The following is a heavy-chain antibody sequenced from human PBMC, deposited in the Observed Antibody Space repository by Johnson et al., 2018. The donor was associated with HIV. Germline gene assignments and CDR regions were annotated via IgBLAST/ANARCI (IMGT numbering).Heavy chain of an antibody. CDR1: GFTFDDYG. J-gene: IGHJ3*02. CDR3: GKGGGGSGLDVLDI. D-gene: IGHD1-26*01. CDR2: IYSGGST. V-gene: IGHV3-66*02. Sequence: VQLVESGGTVIRPGGSLRLSCVASGFTFDDYGMSWVRQAPGKGLEWVSVIYSGGSTYYADSVKGRFTISRDNSKNTLYLQMNSLRAEDTAVYYWGKGGGGSGLDVLDIWGKGTMVTVLS.